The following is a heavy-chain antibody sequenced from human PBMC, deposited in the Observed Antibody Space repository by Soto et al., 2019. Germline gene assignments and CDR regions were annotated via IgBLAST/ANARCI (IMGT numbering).Heavy chain of an antibody. V-gene: IGHV4-59*01. D-gene: IGHD6-13*01. CDR3: ARYRREAVAGYTLDN. Sequence: SETLSLTCTVSGGSISSNYCTCSRQPPGKGLEWIGYVYNSGSTNYNPSLKSRVTISEDTSKSQFSLKVNSMTAADTAVYYCARYRREAVAGYTLDNWGQGILVTVSS. J-gene: IGHJ4*02. CDR1: GGSISSNY. CDR2: VYNSGST.